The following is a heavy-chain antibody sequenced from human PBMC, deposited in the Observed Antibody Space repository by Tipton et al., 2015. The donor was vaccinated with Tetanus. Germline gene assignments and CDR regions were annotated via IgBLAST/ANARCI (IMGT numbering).Heavy chain of an antibody. CDR3: ARNKYCGGDCYPLNYYYGMDV. J-gene: IGHJ6*02. CDR2: ISSSSSYI. D-gene: IGHD2-21*02. V-gene: IGHV3-21*01. Sequence: SLRLSCAASGFTFSSYSMNWVRQAPGKGLEWVSSISSSSSYIYYADSVKGRFTISRDNAKNSLYLQMNSLRAEDTAVYYCARNKYCGGDCYPLNYYYGMDVWGQGTTVTVSS. CDR1: GFTFSSYS.